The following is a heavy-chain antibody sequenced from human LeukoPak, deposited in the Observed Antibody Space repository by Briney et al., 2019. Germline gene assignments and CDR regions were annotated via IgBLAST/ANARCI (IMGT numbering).Heavy chain of an antibody. CDR2: ISYDGSNK. J-gene: IGHJ4*02. CDR3: ATDYGYYFDY. Sequence: GGSLRLSCAASGFTFSSYGMHWVRQAPGKGLEWVAVISYDGSNKYYADSVKGRFTISRDNSKNTLYLQMNSLRAEDTAVYFCATDYGYYFDYWGQGTLVAVSS. V-gene: IGHV3-30*03. CDR1: GFTFSSYG. D-gene: IGHD4-17*01.